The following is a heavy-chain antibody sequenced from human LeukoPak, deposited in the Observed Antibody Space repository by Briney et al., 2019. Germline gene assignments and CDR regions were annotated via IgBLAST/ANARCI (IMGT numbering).Heavy chain of an antibody. Sequence: RGSLRLSVAAPGLTFRSNARSWVRQDTRKGLEWVSAISGSGGSTYYADSVKGRFTISRDNSKNTLYLQMNSLRAEDTAVYYCAKPGVVVPAAISIWFDPWGQGTLVTVS. CDR1: GLTFRSNA. CDR2: ISGSGGST. D-gene: IGHD2-2*01. V-gene: IGHV3-23*01. CDR3: AKPGVVVPAAISIWFDP. J-gene: IGHJ5*02.